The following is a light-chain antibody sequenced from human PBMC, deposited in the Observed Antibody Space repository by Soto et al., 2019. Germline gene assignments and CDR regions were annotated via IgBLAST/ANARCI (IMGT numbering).Light chain of an antibody. CDR2: DIS. V-gene: IGKV3-15*01. Sequence: MTQFPATLPASTGRGATLSCRAAQDVTSSFAWYQLKRGQPPRLLIYDISTRASGVPARFSGSGSGTEFTLTISGLQSEDFALYFCQQYNNWPFSFGQGTRLDIK. CDR1: QDVTSS. CDR3: QQYNNWPFS. J-gene: IGKJ5*01.